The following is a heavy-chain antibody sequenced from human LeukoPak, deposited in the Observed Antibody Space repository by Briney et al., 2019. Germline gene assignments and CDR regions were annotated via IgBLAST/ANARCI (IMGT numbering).Heavy chain of an antibody. Sequence: SETLSLTCTVSGGSISSYYWSWIRQPPGKGLEWIGYIYYSGSTNYNPSLKSRVTISVDTSKNQFSLKLSSVTAADTAVYYCARHGRWWELPVFDYWGQGTLVTVSS. V-gene: IGHV4-59*01. J-gene: IGHJ4*02. CDR2: IYYSGST. CDR1: GGSISSYY. D-gene: IGHD2-15*01. CDR3: ARHGRWWELPVFDY.